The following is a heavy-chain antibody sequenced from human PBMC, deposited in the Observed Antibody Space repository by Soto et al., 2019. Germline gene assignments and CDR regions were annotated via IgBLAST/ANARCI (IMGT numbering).Heavy chain of an antibody. Sequence: GGSLRLSCAASGFTFSSYEMNWVRQAQGKGLEWVSYISSSGSTIYYADSVKGRFTISRDNAKNSLYLQMNSLRAEDTAVYYCARSSYDILTGPPYYFDYWGQGTRVTAPQ. CDR2: ISSSGSTI. J-gene: IGHJ4*02. V-gene: IGHV3-48*03. CDR3: ARSSYDILTGPPYYFDY. CDR1: GFTFSSYE. D-gene: IGHD3-9*01.